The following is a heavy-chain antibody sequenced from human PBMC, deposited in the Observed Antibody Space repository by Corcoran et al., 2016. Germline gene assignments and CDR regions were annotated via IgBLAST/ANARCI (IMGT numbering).Heavy chain of an antibody. V-gene: IGHV3-30*18. CDR1: GFTFSSYG. CDR2: ISYDGSNK. J-gene: IGHJ5*02. CDR3: AKALDEPVWLAH. Sequence: QVQLVESGGGVVQPGRSLRLSCAASGFTFSSYGMHWVRQAPGKGLEWVAVISYDGSNKYYADSVKGRFTISRDNSKNTLYLQMNSLRAEDTAVYYCAKALDEPVWLAHWGQGTLVTVSS.